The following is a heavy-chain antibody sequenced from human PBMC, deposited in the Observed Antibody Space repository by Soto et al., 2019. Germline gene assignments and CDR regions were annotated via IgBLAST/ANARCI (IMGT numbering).Heavy chain of an antibody. Sequence: SETLSLTCAVSGYSISSGYYWGWIRQPPGKGLEWIGSIYHSGSTYYNPSLKSRVTISVDTSKNQFSLKLSSVTAADTAVYYCARGPLPRLYYFDYWGQGTLVTVSS. D-gene: IGHD1-26*01. J-gene: IGHJ4*02. CDR3: ARGPLPRLYYFDY. V-gene: IGHV4-38-2*01. CDR2: IYHSGST. CDR1: GYSISSGYY.